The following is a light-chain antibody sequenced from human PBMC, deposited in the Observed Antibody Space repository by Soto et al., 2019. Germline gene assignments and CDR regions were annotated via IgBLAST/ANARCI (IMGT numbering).Light chain of an antibody. Sequence: EIVMTQSPGTLSVSPGEGATLSCRASESISVNLAWYQQKPGQAPKLLIFGATSRATGVPARFSGSGSVTDFSLTISSPQSEDFAVYYCHQYGSSLGTFGQGTKVEI. CDR1: ESISVN. CDR2: GAT. J-gene: IGKJ2*01. V-gene: IGKV3-15*01. CDR3: HQYGSSLGT.